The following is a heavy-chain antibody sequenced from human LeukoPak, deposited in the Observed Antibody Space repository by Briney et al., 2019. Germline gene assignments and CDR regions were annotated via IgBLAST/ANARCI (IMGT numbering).Heavy chain of an antibody. Sequence: PGGSLRLSCAASGFTFSTYWMSWVRQAPRKGLEWVANTKEDGGEKYYVDSVKGRFTISRDNAENSLYLQMNSLRAEDTAVYYCARRSVAGSLDYWGQGTLVTVSS. D-gene: IGHD6-19*01. V-gene: IGHV3-7*01. CDR2: TKEDGGEK. CDR3: ARRSVAGSLDY. J-gene: IGHJ4*02. CDR1: GFTFSTYW.